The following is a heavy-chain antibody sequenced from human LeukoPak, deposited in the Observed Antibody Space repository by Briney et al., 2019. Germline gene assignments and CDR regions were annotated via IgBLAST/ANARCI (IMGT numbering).Heavy chain of an antibody. CDR1: GFTFSSYA. D-gene: IGHD5-18*01. CDR2: ISGSCGRT. V-gene: IGHV3-23*01. J-gene: IGHJ4*01. Sequence: GGSLRLSCAAAGFTFSSYAMSWVRQAPGKGLEWVSAISGSCGRTYYEDSVKGRFTISRDNSKNTLYLHMNSLRAEDTAVYYCTNEADSSGFSFAYWSQGTPVTVSS. CDR3: TNEADSSGFSFAY.